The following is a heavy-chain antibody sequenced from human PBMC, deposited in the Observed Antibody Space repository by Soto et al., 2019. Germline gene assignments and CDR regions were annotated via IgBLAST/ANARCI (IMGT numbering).Heavy chain of an antibody. CDR3: ARDRQYGAGFIDV. CDR2: ISSDGSDK. Sequence: GGSLRLSCAASGFTFSSYPMHGVRQAPGKGLEWVAVISSDGSDKYYADSVKGRFAISRDNSKNTLYVQLNRMRAEDTALYYCARDRQYGAGFIDVWGQGTTVTYSS. CDR1: GFTFSSYP. V-gene: IGHV3-30*09. J-gene: IGHJ6*02. D-gene: IGHD3-10*01.